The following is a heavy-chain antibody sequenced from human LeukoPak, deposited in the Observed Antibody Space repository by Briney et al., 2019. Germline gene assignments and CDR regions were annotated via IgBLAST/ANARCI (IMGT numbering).Heavy chain of an antibody. D-gene: IGHD6-19*01. CDR2: ISSTGSYM. V-gene: IGHV3-21*01. J-gene: IGHJ4*02. Sequence: GGSLRLSCAASGFTFSSYAMNWVRQAPGKGLEWVSSISSTGSYMSYADSVKGRFTIFRDNAKNSLYLQVSSLRAEDTAVYYCARDVAAGAFDYWGQGTLVTVSS. CDR3: ARDVAAGAFDY. CDR1: GFTFSSYA.